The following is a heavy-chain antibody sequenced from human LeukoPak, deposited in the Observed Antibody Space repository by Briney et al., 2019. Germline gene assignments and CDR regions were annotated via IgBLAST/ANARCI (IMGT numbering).Heavy chain of an antibody. CDR2: FDPEDGET. CDR3: ATAAYYYGSGSYCFDY. D-gene: IGHD3-10*01. Sequence: ASLKVSCKVSGYTLTELSMHWVRQAPGKGLEWMGGFDPEDGETIYAQKFQGRVTMTEDTSTDTAYMELSSLRSEDTAVYYCATAAYYYGSGSYCFDYWGQGTLVTVSS. V-gene: IGHV1-24*01. CDR1: GYTLTELS. J-gene: IGHJ4*02.